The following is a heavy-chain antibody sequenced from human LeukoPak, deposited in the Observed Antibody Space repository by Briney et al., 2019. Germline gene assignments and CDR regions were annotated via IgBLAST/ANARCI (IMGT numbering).Heavy chain of an antibody. J-gene: IGHJ4*02. V-gene: IGHV3-48*04. CDR1: GFTFSSYS. CDR3: AKGEDGYDYFDY. D-gene: IGHD5-24*01. CDR2: ISSSTI. Sequence: PGGSLRLSCAASGFTFSSYSMNWVRQAPGKGLEWVSYISSSTIYYADSVKGRFTISRDNAKNSLYLQMNSLRAEDTAVYYCAKGEDGYDYFDYWGQGTLVTVSS.